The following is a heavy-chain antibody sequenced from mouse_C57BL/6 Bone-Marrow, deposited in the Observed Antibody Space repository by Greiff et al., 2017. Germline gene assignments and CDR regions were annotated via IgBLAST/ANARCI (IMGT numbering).Heavy chain of an antibody. CDR1: GYSITSGYY. D-gene: IGHD2-10*01. V-gene: IGHV3-6*01. CDR3: ARGLLWYPWFAY. J-gene: IGHJ3*01. Sequence: EVQLQESGPGLVKPSQSLSLTCSVTGYSITSGYYWNWIRQFPGNKLEWMGYISYDGCNNSNPSLKNRISITRDTSKNQFFLKLNSVTTEDTATYYCARGLLWYPWFAYWGQETLVTVSA. CDR2: ISYDGCN.